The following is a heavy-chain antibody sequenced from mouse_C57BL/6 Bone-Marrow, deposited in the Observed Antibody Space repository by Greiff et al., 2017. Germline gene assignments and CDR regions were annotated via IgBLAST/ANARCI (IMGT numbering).Heavy chain of an antibody. D-gene: IGHD2-12*01. Sequence: VQLQQSGAELVRPGTSVKMSCTASGYTFTNYWIGWAKQRPGHGLEWIGNIYPGGGYTNYNEKFKGKATLTADKSSSTAYMQFSSLTSEDSAIYYCARMGFYSAYWYFGVWGTRPTVSVAS. V-gene: IGHV1-63*01. CDR2: IYPGGGYT. J-gene: IGHJ1*03. CDR1: GYTFTNYW. CDR3: ARMGFYSAYWYFGV.